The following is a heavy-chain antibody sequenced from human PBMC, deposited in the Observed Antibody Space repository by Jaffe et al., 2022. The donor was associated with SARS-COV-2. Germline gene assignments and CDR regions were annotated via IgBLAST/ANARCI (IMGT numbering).Heavy chain of an antibody. D-gene: IGHD2-2*01. J-gene: IGHJ4*02. CDR2: INYSGANT. CDR3: AKRGDCSSTTCLFSDH. V-gene: IGHV3-23*01. Sequence: EVQLLESGGGLVQPGGSLRLSCAASGFTFSSYAMNWVRQAPGKGLEWVSIINYSGANTYYADSVKGRFTISRDNSKNTLYLQMNSLRAEDTAIYFCAKRGDCSSTTCLFSDHWGQGTLVTVSS. CDR1: GFTFSSYA.